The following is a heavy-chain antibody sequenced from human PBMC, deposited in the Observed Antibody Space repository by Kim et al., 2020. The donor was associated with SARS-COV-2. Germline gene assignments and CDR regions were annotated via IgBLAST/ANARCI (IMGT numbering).Heavy chain of an antibody. J-gene: IGHJ4*02. V-gene: IGHV1-69*04. CDR2: IIPILGIA. CDR3: ARAAVNYDSSGYLDY. Sequence: SVKVSCKASGGTFSSYAISWVRQAPGQGLEWMGRIIPILGIANYAQKFQGRVTITADKSTSTAYMELSSLRSEDTAVYYCARAAVNYDSSGYLDYWGQGTLVTVSS. CDR1: GGTFSSYA. D-gene: IGHD3-22*01.